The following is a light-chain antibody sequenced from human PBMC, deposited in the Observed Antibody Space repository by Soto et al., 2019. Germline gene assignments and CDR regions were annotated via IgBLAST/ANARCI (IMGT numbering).Light chain of an antibody. CDR3: QQYNPYSMWT. CDR1: QSISVA. V-gene: IGKV1-5*01. J-gene: IGKJ1*01. CDR2: DTS. Sequence: DIQMTQTPSTLSASVGDRVAITCRASQSISVAVAWYQQKPGKAPKLLIFDTSSLESGVPSRFSGSGSGTEFTLNISRLQPDDVATYCCQQYNPYSMWTFGQGPNVEIK.